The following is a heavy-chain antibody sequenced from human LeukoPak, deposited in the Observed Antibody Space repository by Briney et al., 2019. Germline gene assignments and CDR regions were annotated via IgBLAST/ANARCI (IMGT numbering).Heavy chain of an antibody. J-gene: IGHJ4*02. CDR2: INHSGST. V-gene: IGHV4-34*01. CDR3: ARGGRDILTGYEESFDY. Sequence: SETLSLTCAVYGGSFSGYYWSWIRQPPGKGLEWIGEINHSGSTNYNPSLKSRVTISVDTSKNQFSLKLSSVTAADTAVYYCARGGRDILTGYEESFDYWGQGTLVTVSS. D-gene: IGHD3-9*01. CDR1: GGSFSGYY.